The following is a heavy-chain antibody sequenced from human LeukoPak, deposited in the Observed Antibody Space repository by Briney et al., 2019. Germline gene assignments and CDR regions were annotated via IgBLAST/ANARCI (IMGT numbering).Heavy chain of an antibody. CDR1: GGSISSYH. J-gene: IGHJ4*02. CDR2: FYYSGST. CDR3: ARGAYDSSGYHYYFDY. D-gene: IGHD3-22*01. V-gene: IGHV4-59*12. Sequence: PSETLSLTCTVSGGSISSYHWSWIRQPPGKGLEWIGFFYYSGSTNYNPSLKSRVTISVDRSKNQFSLKLSSVTAADTAVYYCARGAYDSSGYHYYFDYWGQGTLVTVSS.